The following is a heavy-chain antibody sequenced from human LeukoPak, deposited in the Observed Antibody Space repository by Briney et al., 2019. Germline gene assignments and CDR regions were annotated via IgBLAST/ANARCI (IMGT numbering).Heavy chain of an antibody. D-gene: IGHD3-10*01. Sequence: GSLRLSCAASAFTFSSYWMSWVRQPPGKGLEWIGSIYYSGSTYYNPSLKSRVTISVDTSKNQFSLKLNSVTATDTAVYYCARHYGPWGQGTLVTVSS. CDR2: IYYSGST. V-gene: IGHV4-39*01. CDR1: AFTFSSYW. CDR3: ARHYGP. J-gene: IGHJ4*02.